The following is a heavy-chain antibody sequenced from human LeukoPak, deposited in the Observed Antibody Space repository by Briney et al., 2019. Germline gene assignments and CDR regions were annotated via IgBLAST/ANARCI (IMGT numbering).Heavy chain of an antibody. Sequence: PSETLSLTCTVSGGSISSYYWSWIRQPPGKGLEWIGYIYYSGSTNYNPSLKSRVTISVDTSKNQFFLKLSSVTAADTAVYYCARAVGMTTVTRIDYWGQGTLVTVSS. D-gene: IGHD4-11*01. CDR3: ARAVGMTTVTRIDY. J-gene: IGHJ4*02. V-gene: IGHV4-59*01. CDR2: IYYSGST. CDR1: GGSISSYY.